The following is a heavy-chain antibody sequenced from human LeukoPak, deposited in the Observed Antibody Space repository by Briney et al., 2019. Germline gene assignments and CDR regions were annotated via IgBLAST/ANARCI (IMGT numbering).Heavy chain of an antibody. D-gene: IGHD5-18*01. Sequence: SETLSLTCTVSGGSISSYYWSWIRRPPGKGLEWIGYIYYSGSTNYNPSLKSRVTISLDTSKNQFSLKMSSVTAADTAVYYCARGRRVGTAMVTWFDPWGQGTLVTVSS. CDR3: ARGRRVGTAMVTWFDP. J-gene: IGHJ5*02. V-gene: IGHV4-59*01. CDR2: IYYSGST. CDR1: GGSISSYY.